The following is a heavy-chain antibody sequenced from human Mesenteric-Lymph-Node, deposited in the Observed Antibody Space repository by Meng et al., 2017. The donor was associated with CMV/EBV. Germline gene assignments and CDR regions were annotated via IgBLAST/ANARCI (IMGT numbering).Heavy chain of an antibody. Sequence: RCGSTYYADSMKGRFTTSRDNSKNTLYLQMNNLRGEDTAVYYCVKRGYSYEFDYWGQGTLVTVSS. D-gene: IGHD5-18*01. J-gene: IGHJ4*02. CDR3: VKRGYSYEFDY. CDR2: RCGST. V-gene: IGHV3-66*03.